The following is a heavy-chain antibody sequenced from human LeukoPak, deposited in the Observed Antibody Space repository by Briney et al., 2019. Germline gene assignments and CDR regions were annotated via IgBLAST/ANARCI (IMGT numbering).Heavy chain of an antibody. Sequence: ASVKVSCKASGYTFTSYDINWVRQATGQGLEWMGWMNPNSGNTGYAQKFQGRVTMTRNTSISTAYMELSSLRSEDTAVYYCARGPALSQYDILTGYRWRGFDYWGQGTLVTVSS. CDR3: ARGPALSQYDILTGYRWRGFDY. CDR1: GYTFTSYD. J-gene: IGHJ4*02. V-gene: IGHV1-8*01. CDR2: MNPNSGNT. D-gene: IGHD3-9*01.